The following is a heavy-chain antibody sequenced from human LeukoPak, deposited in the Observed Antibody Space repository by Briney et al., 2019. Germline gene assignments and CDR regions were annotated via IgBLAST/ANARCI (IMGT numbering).Heavy chain of an antibody. D-gene: IGHD5-18*01. CDR2: IYSGGTT. CDR1: GFTVSRSY. V-gene: IGHV3-53*01. Sequence: GGSLRLSCAASGFTVSRSYMIWARQAPGKGLEWVSVIYSGGTTYYADSVKGRFTISRDNSKNTLYLQMNSLRAEDTAVYYCARGRGYSQSNWVDPWGRGTMVTVSA. J-gene: IGHJ5*02. CDR3: ARGRGYSQSNWVDP.